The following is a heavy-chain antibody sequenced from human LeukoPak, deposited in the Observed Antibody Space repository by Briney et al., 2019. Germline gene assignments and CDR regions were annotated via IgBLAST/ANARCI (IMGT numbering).Heavy chain of an antibody. J-gene: IGHJ5*02. CDR3: ARGRIAAAGTTWFDP. CDR2: INHSGST. V-gene: IGHV4-34*01. D-gene: IGHD6-13*01. CDR1: GGSFSGYY. Sequence: SETLSLTCAVYGGSFSGYYWSWIRQPPGKGLEWIGEINHSGSTNYNPSLKSRVTISVDTSKNQFSLKLSSVTAADTAVYYCARGRIAAAGTTWFDPWGQGTLVTVSS.